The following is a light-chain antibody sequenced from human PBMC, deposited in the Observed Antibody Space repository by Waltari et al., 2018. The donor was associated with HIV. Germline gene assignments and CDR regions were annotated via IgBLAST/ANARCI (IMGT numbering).Light chain of an antibody. CDR1: SYNFGSTT. J-gene: IGLJ3*02. Sequence: QSVLTQPPSAPGTPGQSVPISCSGSSYNFGSTTLNWYQQFPGTAPKLLIYINSQRPAGVPDRFSGSKYGTSASLAISGLQSEDEAVYYCAAWDDSLDGWVFGGGTNLTVL. V-gene: IGLV1-44*01. CDR3: AAWDDSLDGWV. CDR2: INS.